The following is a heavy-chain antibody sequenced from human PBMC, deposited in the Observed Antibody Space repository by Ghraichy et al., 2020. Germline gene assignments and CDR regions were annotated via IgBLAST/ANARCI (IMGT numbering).Heavy chain of an antibody. D-gene: IGHD2-15*01. J-gene: IGHJ6*02. CDR1: GFTFSSYG. CDR2: ISYDGSNK. Sequence: GGSLRLSCAASGFTFSSYGMHWVRQAPGKGLEWVAVISYDGSNKYYADSVKGRFTISRDNSKNTLYLQMNSLRAEDTAVYYCASSVGGGGPPGPYYYYYYGMDVWGQGTTVTVSS. V-gene: IGHV3-30*03. CDR3: ASSVGGGGPPGPYYYYYYGMDV.